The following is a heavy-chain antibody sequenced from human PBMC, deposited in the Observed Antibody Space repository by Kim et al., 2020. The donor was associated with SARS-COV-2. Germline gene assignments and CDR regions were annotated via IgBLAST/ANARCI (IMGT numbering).Heavy chain of an antibody. CDR3: ARDGADIVVVPAAIVDTESNWFDP. D-gene: IGHD2-2*02. CDR1: GGSISSYY. Sequence: SETLSLTCTVSGGSISSYYWSWIRQPAGKGLEWIGRIYTSGSTNYNPSLKSRVTMSVDTSKNQFSLKLSSVTAADTAVYYCARDGADIVVVPAAIVDTESNWFDPWGQGTLVTVSS. V-gene: IGHV4-4*07. J-gene: IGHJ5*02. CDR2: IYTSGST.